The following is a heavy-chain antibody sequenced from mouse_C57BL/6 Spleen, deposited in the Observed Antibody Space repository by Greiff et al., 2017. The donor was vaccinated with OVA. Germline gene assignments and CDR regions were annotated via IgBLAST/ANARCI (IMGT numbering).Heavy chain of an antibody. CDR1: GFTFRSYA. CDR2: ISDGGSYT. J-gene: IGHJ1*03. V-gene: IGHV5-4*01. CDR3: ARAPYGSSYHWYFDV. D-gene: IGHD1-1*01. Sequence: VQLKESGGGLVKPGGSLKLSCAASGFTFRSYAMSWVRQTPEKRLEWVATISDGGSYTYYPDNVKGRFTISRDNAKNNLYLQMSHLKSEDTAMYYCARAPYGSSYHWYFDVWGTGTTVTVSS.